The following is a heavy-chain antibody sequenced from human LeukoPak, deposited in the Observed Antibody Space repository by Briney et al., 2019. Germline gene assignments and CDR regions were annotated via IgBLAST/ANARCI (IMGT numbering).Heavy chain of an antibody. CDR3: ARDYISGSYYYYYYGMDV. CDR2: IYSGGST. D-gene: IGHD1-26*01. V-gene: IGHV3-66*01. CDR1: GFTVSSNY. Sequence: GGSLRLSCAASGFTVSSNYMSWVRQAPGKGLEWVSVIYSGGSTYYADSVKGRFTISRDNSKNTLYLQMNSLRAEDTAVHYCARDYISGSYYYYYYGMDVWGQGTTVTVSS. J-gene: IGHJ6*02.